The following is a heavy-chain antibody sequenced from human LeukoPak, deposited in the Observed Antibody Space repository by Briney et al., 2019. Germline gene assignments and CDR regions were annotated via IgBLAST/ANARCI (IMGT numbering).Heavy chain of an antibody. V-gene: IGHV4-38-2*02. CDR3: ARDTKPDTIFRGAFDI. CDR1: GYSISSSYY. D-gene: IGHD3-9*01. J-gene: IGHJ3*02. CDR2: IYHSGST. Sequence: SETLSLTCTVSGYSISSSYYWGWIRRPPGKGLEWIGSIYHSGSTYYNPSLKSRVTISVDTSKNQFSLKLSSVTAADTAAYYCARDTKPDTIFRGAFDIWGQGTMVTVSS.